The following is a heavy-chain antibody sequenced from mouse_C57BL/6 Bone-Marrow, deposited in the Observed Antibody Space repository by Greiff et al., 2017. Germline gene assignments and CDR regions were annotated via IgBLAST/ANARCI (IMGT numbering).Heavy chain of an antibody. CDR1: GYIFTEYT. Sequence: QVQLQQSGAELVKPGASVKLSCKASGYIFTEYTIHWVKQRSGQGLEWIGWFYPGSGSIKYNERFKGKATCTADKSSNTVYMELSRLTSEDSAVYFCARHERYYDYEGYFDYWGQGTTLTVSS. CDR2: FYPGSGSI. D-gene: IGHD2-4*01. CDR3: ARHERYYDYEGYFDY. V-gene: IGHV1-62-2*01. J-gene: IGHJ2*01.